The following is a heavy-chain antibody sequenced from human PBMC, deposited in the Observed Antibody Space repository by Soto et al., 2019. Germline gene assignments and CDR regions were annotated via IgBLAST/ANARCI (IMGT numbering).Heavy chain of an antibody. V-gene: IGHV4-39*01. Sequence: SETLSLTCTVSGGSISSSSYYWGWIRQPPGKGLEWIGSIYYSGSTYYNPSLKSRVTISVDTSKNQFSLKLSSVTAADTAVYYCARQGSGSYFGGYYYGMDVWGQGTTLTVSS. J-gene: IGHJ6*02. CDR1: GGSISSSSYY. CDR2: IYYSGST. CDR3: ARQGSGSYFGGYYYGMDV. D-gene: IGHD1-26*01.